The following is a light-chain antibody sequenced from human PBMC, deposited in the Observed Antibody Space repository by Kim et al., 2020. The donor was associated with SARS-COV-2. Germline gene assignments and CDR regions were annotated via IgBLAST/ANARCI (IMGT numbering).Light chain of an antibody. Sequence: SFGQTVRITCQGTSLILYSPTCYQQTPRQAPILVVYGKNNPPSRIPHRFSCSSSGNTASLTITGVQADDAAYYYFNPRANNYNVVCGGETSLTVL. CDR3: NPRANNYNVV. V-gene: IGLV3-19*01. J-gene: IGLJ2*01. CDR2: GKN. CDR1: SLILYS.